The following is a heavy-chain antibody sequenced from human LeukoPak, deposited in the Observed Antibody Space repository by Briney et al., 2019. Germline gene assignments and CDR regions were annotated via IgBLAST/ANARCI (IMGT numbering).Heavy chain of an antibody. Sequence: PGGSLRLSCAASGFTFSSYEMNWVRQAPGKGLEWVSYISSSGSDIYYADSVRDRFTISRDNAKNSLFLQMDSLRAEDTAVYYCARERRGGTINFDSWGQGSLVTVSS. CDR2: ISSSGSDI. V-gene: IGHV3-48*03. CDR3: ARERRGGTINFDS. CDR1: GFTFSSYE. D-gene: IGHD1-14*01. J-gene: IGHJ4*02.